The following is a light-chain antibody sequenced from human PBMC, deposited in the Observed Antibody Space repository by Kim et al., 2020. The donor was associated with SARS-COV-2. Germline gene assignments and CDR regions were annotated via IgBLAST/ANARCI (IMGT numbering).Light chain of an antibody. J-gene: IGLJ3*02. CDR2: LYSDGRP. CDR3: QSWGTGIWV. Sequence: SVKLTCSPSSGYPTHDIAWHQPQPEKGPRFLVKLYSDGRPSKGDGIPDRFSGSSSGAERYLTISSLQSEDEADYYCQSWGTGIWVFGGGTQLTVL. CDR1: SGYPTHD. V-gene: IGLV4-69*02.